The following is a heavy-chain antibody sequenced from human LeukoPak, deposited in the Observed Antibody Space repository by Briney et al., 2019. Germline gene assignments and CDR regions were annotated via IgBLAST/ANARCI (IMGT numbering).Heavy chain of an antibody. J-gene: IGHJ5*02. V-gene: IGHV4-38-2*02. CDR1: GYSISSGYY. CDR3: AREARSGYEGFWSDP. CDR2: IYHSGST. Sequence: SETLSLTCTVSGYSISSGYYWGWIRQPPGKGLEWIGSIYHSGSTYYNPSLKSRVTMSVDTSNNQFFLKLTSVTAADTAVYYCAREARSGYEGFWSDPWGQGTLVTVSS. D-gene: IGHD5-12*01.